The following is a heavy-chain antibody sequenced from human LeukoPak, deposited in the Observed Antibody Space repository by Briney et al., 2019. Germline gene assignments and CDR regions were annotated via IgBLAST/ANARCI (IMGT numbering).Heavy chain of an antibody. Sequence: KPSETLSLTCAVYGWSFNDYYWNWIRQPPGKGLEWIGEINARGDTNYSPSLKSRVTISVDTSKKQFSLRLTSMIAADTALYYCARGQVPAARGYNWFDPWGQGTLVTVSS. D-gene: IGHD2-2*01. CDR1: GWSFNDYY. CDR3: ARGQVPAARGYNWFDP. CDR2: INARGDT. J-gene: IGHJ5*02. V-gene: IGHV4-34*01.